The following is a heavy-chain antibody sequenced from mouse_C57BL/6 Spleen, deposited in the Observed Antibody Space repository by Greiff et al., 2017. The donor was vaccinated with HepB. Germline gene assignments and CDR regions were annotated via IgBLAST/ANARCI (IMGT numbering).Heavy chain of an antibody. J-gene: IGHJ2*01. CDR3: TRENTDMVFDY. CDR1: GFTFSSYA. Sequence: EVMLVESGEGLVKPGGSLKLSCAASGFTFSSYAMSWVRQTPEKRLEWVAYISSGGDYIYYADTVKGRFTISRDNARNTLYLQMSRLKSEDTAMYYCTRENTDMVFDYWGQGTTLTVSS. V-gene: IGHV5-9-1*02. D-gene: IGHD2-2*01. CDR2: ISSGGDYI.